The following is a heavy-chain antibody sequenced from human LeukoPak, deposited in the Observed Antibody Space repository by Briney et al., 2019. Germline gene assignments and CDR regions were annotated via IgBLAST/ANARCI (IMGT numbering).Heavy chain of an antibody. Sequence: PGGSLRLSCAASGFTFSSYSMNWVRQAPGKGLEWVSSISSSSSYIYYADSVKGRFTISRDNAKNSLYLQMNSLRAEDTAVYYCARDFVRGGSGPYDYWGQGTLVTVSS. CDR3: ARDFVRGGSGPYDY. V-gene: IGHV3-21*01. CDR1: GFTFSSYS. D-gene: IGHD3-10*01. CDR2: ISSSSSYI. J-gene: IGHJ4*02.